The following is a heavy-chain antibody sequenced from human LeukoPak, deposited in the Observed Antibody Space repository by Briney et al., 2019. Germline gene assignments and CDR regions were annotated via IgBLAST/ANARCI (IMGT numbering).Heavy chain of an antibody. CDR3: ARDHHSGALDY. V-gene: IGHV3-7*01. Sequence: GGSLRLSCAPSGFTFSTAWMTRVRQAPGKGLEWLGNINQGGSVTNYVDSVKGRFSISRDNAKNTMYLQMSSLRVEDTAVYYCARDHHSGALDYWGQGTLATVSS. CDR2: INQGGSVT. J-gene: IGHJ4*02. CDR1: GFTFSTAW. D-gene: IGHD1-26*01.